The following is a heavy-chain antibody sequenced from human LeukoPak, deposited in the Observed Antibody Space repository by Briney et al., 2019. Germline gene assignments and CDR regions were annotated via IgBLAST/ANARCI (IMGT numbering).Heavy chain of an antibody. V-gene: IGHV4-61*02. Sequence: SETLSLTCTVYGGSISSDPYYWNWIRQSAGRGLEWIGRVYPSGTTNYNPSLKSRVTISIDTSKNQFSLKLTSVTAADAAVYFCARGQGTTNFDYWGQGTLVTVSS. CDR3: ARGQGTTNFDY. CDR1: GGSISSDPYY. D-gene: IGHD1-1*01. CDR2: VYPSGTT. J-gene: IGHJ4*02.